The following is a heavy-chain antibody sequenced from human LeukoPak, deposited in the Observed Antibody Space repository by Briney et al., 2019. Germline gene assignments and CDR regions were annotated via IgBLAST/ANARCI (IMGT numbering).Heavy chain of an antibody. J-gene: IGHJ4*02. CDR2: ISSSSSYI. CDR1: GFTFSSYS. D-gene: IGHD2-2*01. V-gene: IGHV3-21*01. CDR3: ARVGSPQRQYQLLFDY. Sequence: GGSLRLSCAASGFTFSSYSMNWVRQAPGKGLEWVSSISSSSSYIYYADSVKGRFTISRDNAKNSLYLQMNSLRAEDTAVYYCARVGSPQRQYQLLFDYWGQGTLVTVSS.